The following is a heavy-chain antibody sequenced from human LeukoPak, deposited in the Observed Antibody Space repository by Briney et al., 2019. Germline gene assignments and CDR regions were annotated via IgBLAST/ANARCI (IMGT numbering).Heavy chain of an antibody. CDR2: INHSGST. J-gene: IGHJ4*02. CDR3: ARAERMGIAAVFFDY. Sequence: SETLSLTCAVYGGSFSGYYWSWIRQPPGKGLEWIGEINHSGSTNYNPSLKSRVTISVDTSKNQFSLKLSSVTAADTAVYYCARAERMGIAAVFFDYWGQGTLVTVSS. CDR1: GGSFSGYY. D-gene: IGHD6-13*01. V-gene: IGHV4-34*01.